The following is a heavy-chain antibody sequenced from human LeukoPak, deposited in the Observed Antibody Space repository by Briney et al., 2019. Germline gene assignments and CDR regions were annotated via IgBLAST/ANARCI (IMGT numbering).Heavy chain of an antibody. V-gene: IGHV1-46*01. CDR2: INPSGGST. J-gene: IGHJ4*02. CDR3: ARGGGNDYGDYPDYFDY. D-gene: IGHD4-17*01. Sequence: ASVKVSCKASGYTFTSYYMHWVRQAPGQGLEWMGIINPSGGSTSYAQKFQGRGTMTRDTSTSTVYMELSSLRSEDTAVYSCARGGGNDYGDYPDYFDYWGQGTLVTVSS. CDR1: GYTFTSYY.